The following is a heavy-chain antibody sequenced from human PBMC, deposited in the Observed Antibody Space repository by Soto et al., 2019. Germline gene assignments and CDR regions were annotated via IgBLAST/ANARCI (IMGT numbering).Heavy chain of an antibody. D-gene: IGHD6-13*01. CDR3: ARGNGGSSWYWWFAP. Sequence: PSETLSLTCTVSGGSISSYYWSRIRQPPGKGLEWIGYIYYSGSTNYNPSLKSRVTISVDTSKNQFSLKLSSVTAADTAVYYCARGNGGSSWYWWFAPWGQGTLVTVSS. J-gene: IGHJ5*02. CDR2: IYYSGST. CDR1: GGSISSYY. V-gene: IGHV4-59*01.